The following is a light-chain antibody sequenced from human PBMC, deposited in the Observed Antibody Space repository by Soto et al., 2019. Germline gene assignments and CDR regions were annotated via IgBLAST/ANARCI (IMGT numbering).Light chain of an antibody. CDR2: AAS. CDR1: QGIRND. Sequence: IQLTQSPTSLSACVGDRVTITCQASQGIRNDLGWYQQKPGKAPKRLIYAASSLQSGVPSRFSGSGSGTEFTLTSSRLEPEDFAVYYCQQYGYSPITFGQGTRLEI. CDR3: QQYGYSPIT. V-gene: IGKV1-17*01. J-gene: IGKJ5*01.